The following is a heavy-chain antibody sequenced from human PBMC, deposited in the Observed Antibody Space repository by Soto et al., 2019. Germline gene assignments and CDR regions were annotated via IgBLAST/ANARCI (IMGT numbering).Heavy chain of an antibody. D-gene: IGHD2-15*01. CDR1: GGSISSSNW. Sequence: SETLSLTCAVSGGSISSSNWWSWVRQPPGKGLEWIGEIYHSGSTNYNPSLKSRVTISVDKSKNQFSLKLSSVTAADTAVYYYASFFPCIDAAALQIYSRAQRTPVTGSS. CDR3: ASFFPCIDAAALQIYS. J-gene: IGHJ5*01. CDR2: IYHSGST. V-gene: IGHV4-4*02.